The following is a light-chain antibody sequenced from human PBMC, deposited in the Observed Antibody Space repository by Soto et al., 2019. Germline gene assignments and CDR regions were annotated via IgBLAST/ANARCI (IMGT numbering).Light chain of an antibody. CDR3: QQSYNLKFT. CDR1: QSISSY. V-gene: IGKV1-39*01. J-gene: IGKJ3*01. Sequence: DIQMTQSPSSLSASVGDSVTITCRASQSISSYLNWYQQKPGKAPKLLIYAASSLQSGVPSRFSGGGSGTAVTLNISSLQPEYFATYYCQQSYNLKFTFGPGTKVDIK. CDR2: AAS.